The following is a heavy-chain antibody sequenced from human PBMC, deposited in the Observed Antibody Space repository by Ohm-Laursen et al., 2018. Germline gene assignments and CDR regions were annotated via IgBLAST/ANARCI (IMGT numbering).Heavy chain of an antibody. V-gene: IGHV4-59*08. D-gene: IGHD1-26*01. CDR3: ARRANSAFPYYLDY. CDR2: IHNSGST. Sequence: TLSLTCSVSGGSISSYYWSWVRQPPGKGLEWIGYIHNSGSTNYNPSLKSRVTIATDTSKNQPSLKLSSVTAADTAVYYCARRANSAFPYYLDYWGQGTLVTVSS. J-gene: IGHJ4*02. CDR1: GGSISSYY.